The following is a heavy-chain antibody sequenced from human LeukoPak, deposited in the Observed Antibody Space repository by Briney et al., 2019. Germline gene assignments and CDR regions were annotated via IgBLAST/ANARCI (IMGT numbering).Heavy chain of an antibody. J-gene: IGHJ6*02. CDR2: ISGNGGST. D-gene: IGHD2-2*01. V-gene: IGHV3-23*01. CDR1: GFTFSSYA. Sequence: GGSLRLSCAASGFTFSSYAMSWVRQTPGKGLEWVSSISGNGGSTYYADSVKGRFTISRDNSKNTLYLQMNSLRAEDTAVYYGAKVSSTTCHACYYSYYDMDVWGQGTTVTVSS. CDR3: AKVSSTTCHACYYSYYDMDV.